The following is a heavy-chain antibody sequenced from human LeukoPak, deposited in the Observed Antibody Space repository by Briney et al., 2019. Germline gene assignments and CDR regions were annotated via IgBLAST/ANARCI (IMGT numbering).Heavy chain of an antibody. CDR3: ARGGLYDYVWGSYRSISFDY. CDR1: GGSISSYY. J-gene: IGHJ4*02. V-gene: IGHV4-4*07. Sequence: SETLSLTCTVSGGSISSYYWSWIRQPAGKGLEWIGRIYTSGSTNYNPSLKSRVTMSVDTSKSQFSLKLSSVTAADTAVYYCARGGLYDYVWGSYRSISFDYWGQGTLVTVSS. CDR2: IYTSGST. D-gene: IGHD3-16*02.